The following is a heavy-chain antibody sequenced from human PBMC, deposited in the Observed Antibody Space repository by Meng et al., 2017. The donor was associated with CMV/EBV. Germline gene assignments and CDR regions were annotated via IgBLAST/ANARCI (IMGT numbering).Heavy chain of an antibody. V-gene: IGHV3-43*01. Sequence: GGSLRLSCAASGFTFDDYTMHWVRQAPGKGLEWVSLISWDGGSTYYADSVKGRFTISRDNSKNSLYPQMNSLRTEDTALYYCAKGRITIFGAVDYWGQGTLVTVSS. CDR2: ISWDGGST. D-gene: IGHD3-3*01. CDR1: GFTFDDYT. CDR3: AKGRITIFGAVDY. J-gene: IGHJ4*02.